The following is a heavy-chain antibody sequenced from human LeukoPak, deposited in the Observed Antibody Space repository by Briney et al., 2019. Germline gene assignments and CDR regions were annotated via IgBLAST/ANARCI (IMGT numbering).Heavy chain of an antibody. V-gene: IGHV1-69*01. CDR1: GGTFSSYA. CDR2: IIPIFGTA. J-gene: IGHJ6*03. Sequence: SVKVSCKASGGTFSSYAISWVRLAPGQGLEWMGGIIPIFGTANYAQKFQGRVTITADESTSTAYTELSSLRSEDTAVYYCARAPYSSGGSTNYYYYYYMDVWGKGTTVTVSS. CDR3: ARAPYSSGGSTNYYYYYYMDV. D-gene: IGHD6-19*01.